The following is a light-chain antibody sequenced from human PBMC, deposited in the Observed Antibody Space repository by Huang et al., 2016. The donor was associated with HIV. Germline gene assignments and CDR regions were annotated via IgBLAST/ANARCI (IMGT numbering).Light chain of an antibody. CDR3: MQALQTPLT. V-gene: IGKV2-28*01. CDR2: LGS. CDR1: QSLQHSNGDKH. Sequence: DIVMTQSPLSLPVTPGEPASISCRSSQSLQHSNGDKHFEWYLQKPGQSPQLLFYLGSSRSSGVPDRFSGSGSGTDFTLKISRVEAEDVGVYYCMQALQTPLTFGGGTKVEIK. J-gene: IGKJ4*01.